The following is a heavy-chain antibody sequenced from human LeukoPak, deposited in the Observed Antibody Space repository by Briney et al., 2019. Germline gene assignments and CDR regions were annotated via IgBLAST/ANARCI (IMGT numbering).Heavy chain of an antibody. J-gene: IGHJ5*02. Sequence: PSETLSLTCAVYGGSFSGYYWSWIRQPPGKGLEWIGEINHSGSTNYNASLKRRVTISVDTSKNQISRRLSYVTASDTAVYSCARGRMVRGVIATQKNWFDPWGQGTLVTVSS. V-gene: IGHV4-34*01. D-gene: IGHD3-10*01. CDR2: INHSGST. CDR3: ARGRMVRGVIATQKNWFDP. CDR1: GGSFSGYY.